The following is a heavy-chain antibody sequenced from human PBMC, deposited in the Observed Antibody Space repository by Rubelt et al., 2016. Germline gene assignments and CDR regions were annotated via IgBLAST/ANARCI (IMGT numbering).Heavy chain of an antibody. D-gene: IGHD5-12*01. J-gene: IGHJ5*02. CDR3: ARDPTTRFTSTGWFDP. CDR2: ISAYNGNT. CDR1: GYTFTSYG. Sequence: QVQLVQSGAEVKKPGASVKVSCKASGYTFTSYGISWVRQAPGQGLEWMGWISAYNGNTNYAQKLQGRVTMTTDTSTSTAYRGLRSLRSDDTAVYYCARDPTTRFTSTGWFDPWGQGTLVTVSS. V-gene: IGHV1-18*01.